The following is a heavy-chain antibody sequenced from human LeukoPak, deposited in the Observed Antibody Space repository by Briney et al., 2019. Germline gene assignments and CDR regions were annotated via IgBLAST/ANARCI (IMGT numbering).Heavy chain of an antibody. J-gene: IGHJ4*02. V-gene: IGHV3-48*04. Sequence: PGGSLRLSCAASGFTFSSYSMNWVRQAPGKGLEWVSSISSSGSTIYYADSVKGRFTISRDNAKNSLYLQMNSLRAEDTAVYYCARDFGSYYLDYWGQGTLVTVSS. CDR2: ISSSGSTI. CDR3: ARDFGSYYLDY. CDR1: GFTFSSYS. D-gene: IGHD1-26*01.